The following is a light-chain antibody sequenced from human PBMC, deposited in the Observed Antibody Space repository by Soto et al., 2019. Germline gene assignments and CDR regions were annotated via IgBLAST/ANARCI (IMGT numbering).Light chain of an antibody. J-gene: IGLJ2*01. V-gene: IGLV4-60*03. Sequence: QSVLTQSSSASASLGSSVTLTCTLSSGHSTYIIAWHQQQPGKAPRYLMKLEGSGTYNKGGGVPDRFSGSSSGADRYLAISNLQSEDEADYYCETWDSNTVIFGGGTKLTVL. CDR1: SGHSTYI. CDR3: ETWDSNTVI. CDR2: LEGSGTY.